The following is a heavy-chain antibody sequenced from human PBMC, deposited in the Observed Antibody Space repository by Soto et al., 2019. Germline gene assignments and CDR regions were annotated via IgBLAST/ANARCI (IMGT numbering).Heavy chain of an antibody. CDR1: GASIRSGDSY. CDR3: ARDGGGPLLQYFSASLNGMDV. V-gene: IGHV4-30-4*01. D-gene: IGHD3-9*01. CDR2: IYYSGST. Sequence: PSETLSLTCTVSGASIRSGDSYWSWIRQAPGRGLEWIGYIYYSGSTYYNPSLKSRLSISVDTSKNQFSLELSFVTAADTAVYYCARDGGGPLLQYFSASLNGMDVWGQGTTVTVSS. J-gene: IGHJ6*02.